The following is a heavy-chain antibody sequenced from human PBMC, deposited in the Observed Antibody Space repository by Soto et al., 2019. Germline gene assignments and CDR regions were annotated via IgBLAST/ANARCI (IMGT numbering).Heavy chain of an antibody. CDR3: ARTGGYVYYFDY. D-gene: IGHD3-10*02. CDR1: GGTFSSYA. Sequence: SVKVSCKXSGGTFSSYAISWVRQAPGQGLEWMGGIIPIFGTANYAQKFQGRVTITADESTSTAYMELSSLRSEDTAVYYCARTGGYVYYFDYWGQGTLVTVSS. V-gene: IGHV1-69*13. CDR2: IIPIFGTA. J-gene: IGHJ4*02.